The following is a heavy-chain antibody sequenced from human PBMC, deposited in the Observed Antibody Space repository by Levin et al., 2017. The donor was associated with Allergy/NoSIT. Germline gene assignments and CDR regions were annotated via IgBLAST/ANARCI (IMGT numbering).Heavy chain of an antibody. Sequence: GASVKVSCKASGGTFSSYAISWVRQAPGQGLEWMGGIIPIFGTANYAQKFQGRVTITADESTSTAYMELSSLRSEDTAVYYCAGVSWFGADNYGMDGWGQGTTVTVSS. CDR1: GGTFSSYA. D-gene: IGHD3-10*01. V-gene: IGHV1-69*13. J-gene: IGHJ6*02. CDR3: AGVSWFGADNYGMDG. CDR2: IIPIFGTA.